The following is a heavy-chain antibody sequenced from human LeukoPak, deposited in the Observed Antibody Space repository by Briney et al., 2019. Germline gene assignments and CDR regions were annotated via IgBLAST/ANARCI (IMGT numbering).Heavy chain of an antibody. CDR2: IWYDGITK. CDR1: GSTPGNFG. D-gene: IGHD3-22*01. CDR3: AKGEYYYDSSGYPEY. V-gene: IGHV3-30*02. J-gene: IGHJ4*02. Sequence: GRSLRLSCAAYGSTPGNFGMPWVRQPQGRGRGWGASIWYDGITKYYADSVKGRFTISRDSSKNTLYLQMNSLRAEDTAVYYCAKGEYYYDSSGYPEYWGQGTLVTVSS.